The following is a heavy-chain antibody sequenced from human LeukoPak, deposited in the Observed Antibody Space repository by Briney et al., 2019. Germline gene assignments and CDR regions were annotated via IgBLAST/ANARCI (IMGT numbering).Heavy chain of an antibody. CDR3: ARVSSDGYNLAAPFDY. V-gene: IGHV4-59*06. J-gene: IGHJ4*02. Sequence: SETLSLTWTVSGGSISSHYWSWIRQHPGKGLEWIGYIYYSGSTYYNPSLKSRVTISVDTSKNQFSLKLSSVTAADTAVYYCARVSSDGYNLAAPFDYWGQGTLVTVSS. D-gene: IGHD5-24*01. CDR1: GGSISSHY. CDR2: IYYSGST.